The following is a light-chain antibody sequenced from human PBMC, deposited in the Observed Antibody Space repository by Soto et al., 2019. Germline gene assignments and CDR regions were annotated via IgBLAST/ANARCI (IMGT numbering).Light chain of an antibody. J-gene: IGKJ1*01. V-gene: IGKV3-20*01. Sequence: EIVFTQSPDTRPLSPGERATLSCRASESISSSYLAWFRPSPGQAPRLLIYGASSRATGIPDRFSGSGSGTDFTLTINRLEPEDFAVYYCQHYGNSRTFGQGTKVDIK. CDR1: ESISSSY. CDR2: GAS. CDR3: QHYGNSRT.